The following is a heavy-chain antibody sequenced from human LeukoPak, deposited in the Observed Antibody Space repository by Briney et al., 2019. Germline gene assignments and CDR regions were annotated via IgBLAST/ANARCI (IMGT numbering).Heavy chain of an antibody. CDR1: GFTFSDYY. CDR2: ISSSGSTI. D-gene: IGHD4-17*01. Sequence: PGGSLRLSCAASGFTFSDYYMSWIRQAPGKGLEWVSYISSSGSTIYYADSVKGRFTISRDNAKNSLYLQMNSLRAEDTAVYYCARDLFGTYGDHYCYYYGMDVWGQGTTVTVSS. J-gene: IGHJ6*02. V-gene: IGHV3-11*01. CDR3: ARDLFGTYGDHYCYYYGMDV.